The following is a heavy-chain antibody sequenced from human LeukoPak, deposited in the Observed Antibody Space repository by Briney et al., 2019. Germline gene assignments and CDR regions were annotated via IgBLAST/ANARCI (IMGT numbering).Heavy chain of an antibody. CDR1: GGSISSYY. V-gene: IGHV4-59*01. J-gene: IGHJ4*02. CDR2: IYYSGST. D-gene: IGHD6-13*01. Sequence: PSETLSLTCTVSGGSISSYYWSWIRQPPGQGPEWIGYIYYSGSTNYNPSLKSRVTISVDTSKNQFSLKLSSVTAADTAVYYCARDQGSSWFDYWGQGTLVTVSS. CDR3: ARDQGSSWFDY.